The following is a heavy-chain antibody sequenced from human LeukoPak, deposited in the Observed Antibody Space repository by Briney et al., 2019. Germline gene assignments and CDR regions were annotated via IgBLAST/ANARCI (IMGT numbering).Heavy chain of an antibody. V-gene: IGHV1-8*03. D-gene: IGHD3-3*01. Sequence: GASVKVSCKASGYTFTSYDINWVRQATGQGLEWMGWMNPNSGNTDYAQKFQGRVTITRNTSISTAYMELSSLRSEDTAVYYCARGEYDFWSGYRVDYWGRGTLVTVSS. CDR2: MNPNSGNT. J-gene: IGHJ4*02. CDR3: ARGEYDFWSGYRVDY. CDR1: GYTFTSYD.